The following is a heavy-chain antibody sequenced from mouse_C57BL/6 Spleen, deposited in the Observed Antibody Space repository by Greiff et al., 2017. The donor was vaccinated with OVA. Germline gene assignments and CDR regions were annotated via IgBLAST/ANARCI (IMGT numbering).Heavy chain of an antibody. V-gene: IGHV1-42*01. CDR1: GYSFTGYY. CDR3: ATSPGFAY. J-gene: IGHJ3*01. Sequence: VQLQQSGPELVKPGASVKISCKASGYSFTGYYMNWVKQSPEKSLEWIGEINPSTGGTTYNQKFKAKATLTVDKSSSTAYMQLKSLTSEDSAVYYCATSPGFAYWGQGTLVTVSA. CDR2: INPSTGGT.